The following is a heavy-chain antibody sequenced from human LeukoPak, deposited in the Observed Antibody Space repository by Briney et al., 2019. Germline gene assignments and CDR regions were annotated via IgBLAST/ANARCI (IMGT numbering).Heavy chain of an antibody. CDR2: ISWNGGST. CDR1: GVKFDEHG. V-gene: IGHV3-20*04. CDR3: AKVLPKHVWGSFDY. J-gene: IGHJ4*02. Sequence: GGSLRLSCVVSGVKFDEHGMTWVRQAPGKGLEWVSGISWNGGSTGYAESVKGRFTISRDNSKNTLYLQMNSLRAEDTAVYYCAKVLPKHVWGSFDYWGQGTLVTVSS. D-gene: IGHD3-16*01.